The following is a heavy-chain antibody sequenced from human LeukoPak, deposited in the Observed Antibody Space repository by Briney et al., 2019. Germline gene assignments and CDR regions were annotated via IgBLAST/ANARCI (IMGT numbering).Heavy chain of an antibody. CDR1: GFTFSSYA. CDR3: ARSTRRYALDY. CDR2: INHSGST. D-gene: IGHD2-2*01. Sequence: GSLRLSCAASGFTFSSYAMSWIRQPPGKGLEWIGEINHSGSTNYNPSLKSRVTISVDTSKNQFSLKLSSVTAADTAVYYCARSTRRYALDYWGQGTLVTVSS. J-gene: IGHJ4*02. V-gene: IGHV4-34*01.